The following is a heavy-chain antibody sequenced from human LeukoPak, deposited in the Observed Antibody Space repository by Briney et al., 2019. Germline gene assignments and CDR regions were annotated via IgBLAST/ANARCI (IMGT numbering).Heavy chain of an antibody. J-gene: IGHJ4*02. CDR3: AKDRCDAGVCYLFDC. V-gene: IGHV3-23*01. Sequence: GGSLRLSCAASGFIFSNYAMTWVRQAPGKGLEWVSSISTTGIATYYADSVRGQFTFSRDNSKNTLYLQMNSLRAEDTAIYYCAKDRCDAGVCYLFDCWGQGTLVTVSS. D-gene: IGHD2-21*02. CDR2: ISTTGIAT. CDR1: GFIFSNYA.